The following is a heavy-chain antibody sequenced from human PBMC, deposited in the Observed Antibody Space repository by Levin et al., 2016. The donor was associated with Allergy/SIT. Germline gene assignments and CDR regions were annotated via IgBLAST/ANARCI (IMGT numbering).Heavy chain of an antibody. CDR2: TIPIFGSR. CDR1: GGAFTSYA. J-gene: IGHJ4*02. Sequence: SVKVSCKASGGAFTSYAISWVRQAIGQGLEWMGGTIPIFGSRNYAQKFQGRLTITADKSTNTAYMELSTLTSEDTAVYYCARDLTAGSSSWQLDQWGQGTLVTVSS. CDR3: ARDLTAGSSSWQLDQ. D-gene: IGHD3-3*01. V-gene: IGHV1-69*06.